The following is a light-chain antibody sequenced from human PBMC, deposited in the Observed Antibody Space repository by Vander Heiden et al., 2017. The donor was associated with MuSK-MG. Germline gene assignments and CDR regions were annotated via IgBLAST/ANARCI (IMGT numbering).Light chain of an antibody. CDR3: NSRDSSGNHHYV. Sequence: SSELTQDPAVSVALGQTVRITCQGDSLRSYYASWYQQKPGQAPVLVIYGKNNRPSGIPDRFSGSSSGNTASLTITGAQAEDEADYYCNSRDSSGNHHYVFGTGTKVTDL. J-gene: IGLJ1*01. CDR2: GKN. V-gene: IGLV3-19*01. CDR1: SLRSYY.